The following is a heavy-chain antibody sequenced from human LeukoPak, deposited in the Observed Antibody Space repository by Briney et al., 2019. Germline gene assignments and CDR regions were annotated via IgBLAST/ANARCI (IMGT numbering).Heavy chain of an antibody. J-gene: IGHJ4*02. CDR2: INPNSGGT. D-gene: IGHD2-2*01. CDR3: ARDIGYCSSTSCHGYFDY. CDR1: GYTFTGYY. V-gene: IGHV1-2*02. Sequence: ASVKVSCKASGYTFTGYYMHWVRQAPGQGLEWMGWINPNSGGTNYAQKFQGRVTMTRDTSISTAYMELSRLRFDDTAVYYCARDIGYCSSTSCHGYFDYWGQGTLVTVSS.